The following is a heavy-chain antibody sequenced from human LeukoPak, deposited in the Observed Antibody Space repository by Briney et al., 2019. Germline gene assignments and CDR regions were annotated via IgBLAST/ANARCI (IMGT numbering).Heavy chain of an antibody. V-gene: IGHV4-59*01. J-gene: IGHJ4*02. CDR2: IYYSGST. CDR1: GGSISSYY. Sequence: SETLSLTCTVSGGSISSYYWSWIRQPPGKGLEWIGYIYYSGSTNYNPSLKSRVTISVDTSKNQFSLKLSSATAADTAVYYCARRRNYYDSSGIFDYRGQGTLVTVSS. CDR3: ARRRNYYDSSGIFDY. D-gene: IGHD3-22*01.